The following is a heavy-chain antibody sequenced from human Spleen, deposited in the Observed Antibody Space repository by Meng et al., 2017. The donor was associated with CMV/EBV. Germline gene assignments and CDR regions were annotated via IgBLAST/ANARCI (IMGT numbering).Heavy chain of an antibody. J-gene: IGHJ4*02. CDR1: GGSISTSGYY. Sequence: SGGSISTSGYYWSWLRQHPGKGLEWIGFIYYSGSAYYNASLKSRISISIDPSKTQFSLKVTSVTAADTAVYYCARVAVDRLSSFDFWGQGTLVTVSS. V-gene: IGHV4-31*02. CDR2: IYYSGSA. CDR3: ARVAVDRLSSFDF. D-gene: IGHD3/OR15-3a*01.